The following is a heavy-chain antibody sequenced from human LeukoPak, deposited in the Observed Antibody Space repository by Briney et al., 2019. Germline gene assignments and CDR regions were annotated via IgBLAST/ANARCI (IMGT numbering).Heavy chain of an antibody. CDR3: TTGVVVVAATPFDY. CDR1: GFTFSNAW. CDR2: IKSKTDGGTT. Sequence: PGGSLRLSCAASGFTFSNAWMSWVRQAPGKGLEWVGRIKSKTDGGTTDYAAPVKGRFTISRDDSKNTLYLQMNSLKTEDTAVYYCTTGVVVVAATPFDYWGQGTLVTVSS. J-gene: IGHJ4*02. D-gene: IGHD2-15*01. V-gene: IGHV3-15*01.